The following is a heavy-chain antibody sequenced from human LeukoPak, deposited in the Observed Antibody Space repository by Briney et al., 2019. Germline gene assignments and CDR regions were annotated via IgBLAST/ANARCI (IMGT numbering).Heavy chain of an antibody. V-gene: IGHV3-33*01. D-gene: IGHD3-10*01. CDR1: GFTFSSYD. Sequence: PGGSLRLSCAASGFTFSSYDMHWVRQGPGEGLEWVTVIWSDATNKYYADSVKGRFTISRDNSTSTLYLQMNSLRAEDTAVYFCARQTYYYGSGTYYYYFDYWGQGTLVTVSS. CDR2: IWSDATNK. CDR3: ARQTYYYGSGTYYYYFDY. J-gene: IGHJ4*02.